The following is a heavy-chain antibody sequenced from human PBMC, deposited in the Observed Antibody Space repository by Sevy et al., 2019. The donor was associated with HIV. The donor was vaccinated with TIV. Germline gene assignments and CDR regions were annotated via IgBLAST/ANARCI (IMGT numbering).Heavy chain of an antibody. V-gene: IGHV1-18*01. Sequence: APVKVSYKASGYTFRSYGISWVRQAPGQGLEWMGWISPYTGDTDFAQKVQGRVSMTSDTSTSTAYMEQRSLRSDDTAVYYCARDKPQGVVVLPGAMWGGVDYWGQGTLVTVSS. CDR2: ISPYTGDT. CDR3: ARDKPQGVVVLPGAMWGGVDY. D-gene: IGHD2-2*01. J-gene: IGHJ4*02. CDR1: GYTFRSYG.